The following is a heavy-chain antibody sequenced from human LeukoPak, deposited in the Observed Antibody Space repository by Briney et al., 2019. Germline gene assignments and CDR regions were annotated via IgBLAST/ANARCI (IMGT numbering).Heavy chain of an antibody. J-gene: IGHJ4*02. Sequence: GGSLRLSCAASGIAVSLKYMTWVRQAPGKGLEWVSVIHGGGSTYYSDSVKGRFTISRDNSKNILYLQMNSLRVEDTAIYYCATRPPGDSPYFDYWGQGTLVTVSS. V-gene: IGHV3-66*01. CDR3: ATRPPGDSPYFDY. CDR1: GIAVSLKY. D-gene: IGHD4-17*01. CDR2: IHGGGST.